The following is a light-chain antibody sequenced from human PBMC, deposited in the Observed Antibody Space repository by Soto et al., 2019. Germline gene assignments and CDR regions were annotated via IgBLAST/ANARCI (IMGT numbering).Light chain of an antibody. Sequence: NFMLTQPHSASESPGKTVTISCTRSSGSIASNYVQWYQQRPGSAPTPVIYEDSQRPSGVPDRFSGSIDSSSNSASLTISRLQTEDEADYYCQSFDINNVVFGGGTQLTVL. CDR1: SGSIASNY. CDR3: QSFDINNVV. CDR2: EDS. V-gene: IGLV6-57*04. J-gene: IGLJ7*01.